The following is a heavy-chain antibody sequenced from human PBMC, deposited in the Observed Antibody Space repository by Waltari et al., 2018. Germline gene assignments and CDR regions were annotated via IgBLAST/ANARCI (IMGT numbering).Heavy chain of an antibody. V-gene: IGHV2-5*02. J-gene: IGHJ4*02. CDR2: IYWDDDK. Sequence: QITLKESGPTLVKPTQTLTLTCTSPGFSLSTSGVGVGWFRQPPGKALERLALIYWDDDKRYSPSLKSRLTITKDTSKNQVVLTMTNMDPVDTATYYCAHRWGKGSGSYYGYWGQGTLVTVSS. CDR1: GFSLSTSGVG. D-gene: IGHD3-10*01. CDR3: AHRWGKGSGSYYGY.